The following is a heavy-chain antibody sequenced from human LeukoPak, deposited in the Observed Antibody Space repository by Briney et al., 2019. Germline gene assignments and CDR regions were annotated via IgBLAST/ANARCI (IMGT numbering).Heavy chain of an antibody. CDR1: GFTFSDHY. CDR2: ITSSGSTV. CDR3: ARDGRGSYRFDY. J-gene: IGHJ4*02. Sequence: GGSLRLSCVASGFTFSDHYMSWIRQAPGKGLEWVSYITSSGSTVCYADSVKGRFTFSRDNAKNSLYLQMNSLRAEDTAVYYCARDGRGSYRFDYWGQGTLVTVSS. D-gene: IGHD3-16*02. V-gene: IGHV3-11*01.